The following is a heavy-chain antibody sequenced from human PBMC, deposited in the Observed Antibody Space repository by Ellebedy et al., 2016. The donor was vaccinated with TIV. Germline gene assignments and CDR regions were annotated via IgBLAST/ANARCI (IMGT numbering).Heavy chain of an antibody. D-gene: IGHD2-15*01. V-gene: IGHV3-23*01. Sequence: GGSLRLXXAASGFTFSSYAMSWVRQAPGKGLEWVSAISGSGGSTYYADSVKGRFTISRDNSKNTLYLQMNSLRAEDTAVYYCAKDRGVVVAATFDYWGQGTLVTVSS. CDR2: ISGSGGST. CDR1: GFTFSSYA. J-gene: IGHJ4*02. CDR3: AKDRGVVVAATFDY.